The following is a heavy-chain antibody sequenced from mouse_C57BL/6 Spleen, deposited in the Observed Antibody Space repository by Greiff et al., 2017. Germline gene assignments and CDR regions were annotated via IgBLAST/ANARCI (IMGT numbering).Heavy chain of an antibody. V-gene: IGHV5-4*01. J-gene: IGHJ1*03. D-gene: IGHD2-2*01. CDR3: ARGIYYGYDVAFDV. CDR1: GFTFSSYA. CDR2: ISDGGSYT. Sequence: DVHLVESGGGLVKPGGSLKLSCAASGFTFSSYAMSWVRQTPDKRLEWVATISDGGSYTYYPDNVKGRFTISRDNAKNNLYLQMSHLKSEDTAMYYCARGIYYGYDVAFDVWGTGTTVTVSS.